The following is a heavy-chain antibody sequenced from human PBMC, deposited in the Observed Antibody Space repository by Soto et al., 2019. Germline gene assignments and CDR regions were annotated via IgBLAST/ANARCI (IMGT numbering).Heavy chain of an antibody. D-gene: IGHD3-10*01. J-gene: IGHJ4*02. Sequence: SQTLSLPCAISGDSVSSNSAAWNWIRQSPSRGLEWLGRTYYRSKWYNDYAVSVKSRIAINPDTSKNQFSLQLNSVTPEDTAAYYCARGNISITMVPGPSFFDYWGQGTLVTVSS. CDR1: GDSVSSNSAA. CDR3: ARGNISITMVPGPSFFDY. CDR2: TYYRSKWYN. V-gene: IGHV6-1*01.